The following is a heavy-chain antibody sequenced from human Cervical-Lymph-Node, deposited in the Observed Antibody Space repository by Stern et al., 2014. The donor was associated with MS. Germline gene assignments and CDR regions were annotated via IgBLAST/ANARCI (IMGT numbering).Heavy chain of an antibody. CDR2: IRKDAGDK. D-gene: IGHD6-6*01. J-gene: IGHJ4*02. CDR3: ARLEYTSWSRGFDS. Sequence: EVQLVESGGGLVQPGGSLRLSCAASGFSFDSYWMSWVRQAPGKGLEWVANIRKDAGDKTYVDSEKGRFTASRDTAKNSLYLQLDSLRVDDTAVYYCARLEYTSWSRGFDSWGQGTLVTVSS. CDR1: GFSFDSYW. V-gene: IGHV3-7*01.